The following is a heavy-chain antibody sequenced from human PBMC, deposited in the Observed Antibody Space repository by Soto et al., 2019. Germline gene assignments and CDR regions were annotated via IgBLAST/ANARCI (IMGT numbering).Heavy chain of an antibody. V-gene: IGHV4-61*01. CDR3: ARDQPPYRGSYHVD. Sequence: QVQLQESGPGLVKPSETLSLTCTVSGGSVSSGSYYWSWIRQPPGKGLEWIGYIYHSGSTNYNPSLKSRVTISVDTSKNQFSLKLSSVTAADTAVYYCARDQPPYRGSYHVDWGQGTLVTVSS. J-gene: IGHJ4*02. CDR2: IYHSGST. CDR1: GGSVSSGSYY. D-gene: IGHD1-26*01.